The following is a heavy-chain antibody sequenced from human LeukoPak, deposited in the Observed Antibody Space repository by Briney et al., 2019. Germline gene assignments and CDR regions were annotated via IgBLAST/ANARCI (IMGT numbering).Heavy chain of an antibody. Sequence: GGSLRLSCAASAFTFSSYAMHWVRQAPGKGLEWVAVISFDGSNKYYADSVKGRFTISRDNSKNALYLQMNSLRAEDTAVYYCARGELYCGGDCYSYWGQGTLVTVSS. V-gene: IGHV3-30*04. J-gene: IGHJ4*02. CDR1: AFTFSSYA. CDR3: ARGELYCGGDCYSY. D-gene: IGHD2-21*02. CDR2: ISFDGSNK.